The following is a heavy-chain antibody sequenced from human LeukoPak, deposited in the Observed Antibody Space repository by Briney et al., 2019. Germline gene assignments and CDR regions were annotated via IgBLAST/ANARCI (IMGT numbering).Heavy chain of an antibody. Sequence: GGSLRLSCAASGFTVSSNYMSWVRQAPGKGLEWVGRIKSKTDGGTTDYAAPVKGRFTISRDDSKNTLYLQMNSLKTEDTAVYYCTTVTGSGSPFDYWGQGTLVTVSS. V-gene: IGHV3-15*01. D-gene: IGHD3-10*01. J-gene: IGHJ4*02. CDR1: GFTVSSNY. CDR3: TTVTGSGSPFDY. CDR2: IKSKTDGGTT.